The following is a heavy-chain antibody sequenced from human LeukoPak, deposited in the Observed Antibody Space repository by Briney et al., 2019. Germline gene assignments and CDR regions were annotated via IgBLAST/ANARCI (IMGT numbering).Heavy chain of an antibody. CDR2: IYPGDSDT. J-gene: IGHJ5*02. V-gene: IGHV5-51*01. CDR1: GYSFSSYW. CDR3: ARVFDSSGWYCWFDP. D-gene: IGHD6-19*01. Sequence: GESLKISCKGSGYSFSSYWIGWVRQMPGKGLEWMGIIYPGDSDTRYSPSFQGQVTISADKSISTAYLQWSSLKASDTAMYYCARVFDSSGWYCWFDPWGQGTLVTVSS.